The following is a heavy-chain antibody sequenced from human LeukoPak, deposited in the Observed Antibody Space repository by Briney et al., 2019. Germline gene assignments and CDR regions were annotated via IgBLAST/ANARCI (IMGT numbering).Heavy chain of an antibody. Sequence: GASVKVSCKASGYTFTGYYVHWVRQAPGQGLVWMGWINPNSGGTNYAQKLQGWVTMTRDTSISTAYMELSRLRSDDTAVYYCARAPGYSSSWYDYWGQGTLVTVSS. CDR2: INPNSGGT. CDR1: GYTFTGYY. CDR3: ARAPGYSSSWYDY. V-gene: IGHV1-2*04. J-gene: IGHJ4*02. D-gene: IGHD6-13*01.